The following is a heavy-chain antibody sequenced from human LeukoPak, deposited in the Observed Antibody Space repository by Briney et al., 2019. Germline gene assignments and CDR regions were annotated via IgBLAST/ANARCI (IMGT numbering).Heavy chain of an antibody. V-gene: IGHV4-59*08. Sequence: PSETLSLTCTVSGGSISSYYWSWLRQPPGKGLEWMGYIYYSGRNNYNPSLKSRVTISVETSKNPFSLKLSSVTAADTAVYYCARHNPKGTIFGGRSKGWFDPWGQGTLVTVSS. CDR2: IYYSGRN. CDR1: GGSISSYY. D-gene: IGHD3-3*01. J-gene: IGHJ5*02. CDR3: ARHNPKGTIFGGRSKGWFDP.